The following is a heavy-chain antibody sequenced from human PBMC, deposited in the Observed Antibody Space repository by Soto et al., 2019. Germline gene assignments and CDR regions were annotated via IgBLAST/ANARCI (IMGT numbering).Heavy chain of an antibody. J-gene: IGHJ4*02. CDR3: ARVRSSWYYFDY. CDR1: GGSISSSSYY. Sequence: SETLSLTCTVSGGSISSSSYYWCWIRQPPGKGLEWIGSIYYSGSTYYNPSLKSRVTISVDTSKNQFSLKLSSATAADTAVYYCARVRSSWYYFDYWGQGILVTVSS. D-gene: IGHD6-19*01. V-gene: IGHV4-39*01. CDR2: IYYSGST.